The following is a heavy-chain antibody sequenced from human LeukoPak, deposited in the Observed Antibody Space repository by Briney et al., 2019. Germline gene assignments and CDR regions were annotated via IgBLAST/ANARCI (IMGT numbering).Heavy chain of an antibody. CDR3: AKPRSSGYLHFDN. V-gene: IGHV3-23*01. J-gene: IGHJ4*02. Sequence: GGSLRLSCAAPGFTFSNFAMNWVRQAPGKGLEWVSTISSSGSKAYYTDSVKGRFTISRDNSKNTLYLQLSSLRAEDTAAYYCAKPRSSGYLHFDNWGQGTLVTVSS. CDR2: ISSSGSKA. CDR1: GFTFSNFA. D-gene: IGHD3-22*01.